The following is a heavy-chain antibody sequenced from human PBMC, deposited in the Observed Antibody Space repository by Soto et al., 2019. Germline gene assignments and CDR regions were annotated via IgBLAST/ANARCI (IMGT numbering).Heavy chain of an antibody. D-gene: IGHD3-16*01. CDR2: ISYDGSNK. CDR3: XXXXXXXXXXXGLVD. Sequence: QVQLVQSGGGVVQPGTSLRLSCAASGFTFSNHGMHWXXXXXXXXXXXVAVISYDGSNKFYADSVKGRFTISRDNSQXXXXXXXXXXXXXXXXXXXXXXXXXXXXXXXGLVDWGQGTPVTVSS. CDR1: GFTFSNHG. J-gene: IGHJ4*02. V-gene: IGHV3-33*01.